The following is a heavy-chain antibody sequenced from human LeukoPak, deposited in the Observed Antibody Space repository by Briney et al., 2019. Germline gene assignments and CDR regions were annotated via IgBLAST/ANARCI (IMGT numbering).Heavy chain of an antibody. CDR2: ISFNGGTK. V-gene: IGHV3-48*04. CDR3: ARDCYVGRAPIMDV. CDR1: GFTFPNYG. Sequence: GTLKIPLTAAGFTFPNYGKDWGRQAPGKGLEWIAFISFNGGTKYYTDSVKCRFTISRDNAKYSLFLQMNSLRVEDTGVYYCARDCYVGRAPIMDVWGK. D-gene: IGHD3-16*01. J-gene: IGHJ6*03.